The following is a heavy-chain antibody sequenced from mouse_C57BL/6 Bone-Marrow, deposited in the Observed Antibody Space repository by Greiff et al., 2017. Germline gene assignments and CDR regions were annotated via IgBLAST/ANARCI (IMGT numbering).Heavy chain of an antibody. Sequence: EVKVEESGPGLVKPSQSLSLTCSVTGYSITSGYYWNWIRQFPGNKLEWMGYISYDGSNNSNPSLKNRISITRDTSKNQFFLKLNSVTTEDTATYYCAREGVYYGISYYAMDYWGQGTSVTVSS. CDR2: ISYDGSN. CDR1: GYSITSGYY. CDR3: AREGVYYGISYYAMDY. V-gene: IGHV3-6*01. J-gene: IGHJ4*01. D-gene: IGHD2-1*01.